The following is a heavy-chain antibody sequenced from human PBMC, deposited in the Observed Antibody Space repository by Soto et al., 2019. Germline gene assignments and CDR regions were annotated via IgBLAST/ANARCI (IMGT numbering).Heavy chain of an antibody. J-gene: IGHJ4*02. CDR2: ITWNSGYI. Sequence: GGSLRLSCATSGFTFDDYAMHWVRQAPGKGLEWVSGITWNSGYIGYADSVKGRFSISRDNAKNSLYLQMDTLRPEDTALYYCAKENALLRFLGGGGFDSWGRGTLVTVSS. V-gene: IGHV3-9*01. CDR1: GFTFDDYA. D-gene: IGHD3-3*01. CDR3: AKENALLRFLGGGGFDS.